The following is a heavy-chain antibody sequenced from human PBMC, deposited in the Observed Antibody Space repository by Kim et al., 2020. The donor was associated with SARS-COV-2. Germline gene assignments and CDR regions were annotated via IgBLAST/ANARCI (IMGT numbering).Heavy chain of an antibody. CDR2: IKKDGSGE. CDR3: AKYGPASTSGTAFEI. CDR1: GFTFSDYW. V-gene: IGHV3-7*03. J-gene: IGHJ3*02. Sequence: GGSLRLSCDATGFTFSDYWMSWVRQAPGKGLQKVANIKKDGSGEYYMDSVRGRFTISRDNAKSSLYLQMNSLRAEDTAVYYCAKYGPASTSGTAFEIWGQGTMVTVSS. D-gene: IGHD1-26*01.